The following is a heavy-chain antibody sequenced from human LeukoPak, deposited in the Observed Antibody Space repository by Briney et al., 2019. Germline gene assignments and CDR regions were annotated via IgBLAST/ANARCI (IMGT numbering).Heavy chain of an antibody. D-gene: IGHD1-26*01. CDR3: ATVGSVVGATTFDWSDP. CDR1: GYTLTELS. CDR2: FDPEDGET. V-gene: IGHV1-24*01. Sequence: ASVKVSCKVSGYTLTELSMHWVRQAPGKGLEWMGGFDPEDGETIYAQKFQGRVTMTEDTSTDTAYMELSSLRSEDTAVYYCATVGSVVGATTFDWSDPWGQGTLVTVSS. J-gene: IGHJ5*02.